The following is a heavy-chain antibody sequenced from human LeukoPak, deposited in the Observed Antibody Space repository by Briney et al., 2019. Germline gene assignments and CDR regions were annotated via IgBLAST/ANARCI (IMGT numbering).Heavy chain of an antibody. CDR1: GYTFTSYG. V-gene: IGHV1-18*01. Sequence: PGASVKVSCKASGYTFTSYGISWVRQAPGQGLEWMGWISAYSGNTNYAQKLQGRVTMTTDTSTSTAYMELRSLRSDDTAVYYCARGASSSGRYNNWFDPWGQGTLVTVSS. J-gene: IGHJ5*02. CDR3: ARGASSSGRYNNWFDP. D-gene: IGHD6-19*01. CDR2: ISAYSGNT.